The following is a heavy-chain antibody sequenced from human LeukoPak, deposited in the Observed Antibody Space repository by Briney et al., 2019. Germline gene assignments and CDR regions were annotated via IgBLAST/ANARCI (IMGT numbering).Heavy chain of an antibody. J-gene: IGHJ4*02. D-gene: IGHD3-22*01. CDR1: GFSFSSCG. CDR2: IRYDGSNK. CDR3: AKGPIPYYDSSGLDY. Sequence: GGSLRLSCAASGFSFSSCGMHWVRQAPGKGLEWVSFIRYDGSNKYYADSVKGRFTISRDNSKNTLYLQMNSLRAEDTAVYYCAKGPIPYYDSSGLDYWGQGTLVTVSS. V-gene: IGHV3-30*02.